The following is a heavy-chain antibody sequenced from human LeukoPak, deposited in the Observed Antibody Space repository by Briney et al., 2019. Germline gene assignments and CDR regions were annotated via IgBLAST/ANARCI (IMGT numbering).Heavy chain of an antibody. D-gene: IGHD1-14*01. CDR1: GFTFSSYS. CDR3: ASSQPGY. J-gene: IGHJ4*02. V-gene: IGHV3-21*01. Sequence: PGGSLRLSCAASGFTFSSYSMNWVRQAPGKGLEWVSSISSSSSYIYYAESVKGRFTISRDNAKNSLYLQMNSLRAEDTAVYFCASSQPGYWGQGTLVTVSS. CDR2: ISSSSSYI.